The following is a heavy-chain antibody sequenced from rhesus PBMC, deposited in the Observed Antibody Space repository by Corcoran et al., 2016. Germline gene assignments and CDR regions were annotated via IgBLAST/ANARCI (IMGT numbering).Heavy chain of an antibody. CDR2: ISYTGGST. Sequence: EVQLVESGGGLAKPGGSLRLSCAASGCSFSDYYMYWVRQAPGKGLEWVSGISYTGGSTYYAYTVKGRFTISIENAKNTLYLQMDSLRAEDTAVYYCARGPWGVVKGIIDYWGQGVLVTVSS. CDR3: ARGPWGVVKGIIDY. J-gene: IGHJ4*01. D-gene: IGHD3-16*01. CDR1: GCSFSDYY. V-gene: IGHV3S18*01.